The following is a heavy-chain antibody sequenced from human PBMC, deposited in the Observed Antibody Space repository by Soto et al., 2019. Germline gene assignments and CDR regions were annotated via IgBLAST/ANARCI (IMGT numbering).Heavy chain of an antibody. D-gene: IGHD3-3*02. CDR1: GGSISSSSYY. CDR3: VRYDRINMKPYSPEGFHI. V-gene: IGHV4-39*01. CDR2: IYYSGST. Sequence: SETLSLTCTVSGGSISSSSYYWGWIRQPPGKGLEWIGSIYYSGSTYYNPSLKSRVTISVDTSKNQFSLRLSSVTAADTGVYYCVRYDRINMKPYSPEGFHIWGQGTMVTV. J-gene: IGHJ3*02.